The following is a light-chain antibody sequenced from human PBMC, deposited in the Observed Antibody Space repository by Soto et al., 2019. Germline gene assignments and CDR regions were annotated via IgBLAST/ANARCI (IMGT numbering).Light chain of an antibody. Sequence: ETVLTQSPGTLSLSPGERATLSCRASQTVSSSYLAWYQQKPGQAPRLLIYGASSRATGIPDRFSGSRSGTDFTLTISRLEPEDFAVYYCQQYCQQYGSSPPSWTFGQGTRVEIK. V-gene: IGKV3-20*01. CDR1: QTVSSSY. CDR3: QQYCQQYGSSPPSWT. CDR2: GAS. J-gene: IGKJ1*01.